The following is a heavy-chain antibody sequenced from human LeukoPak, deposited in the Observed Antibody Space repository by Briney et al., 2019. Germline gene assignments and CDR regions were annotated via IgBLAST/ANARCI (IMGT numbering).Heavy chain of an antibody. D-gene: IGHD6-13*01. CDR2: IYHSGST. CDR1: GYSISSGYY. J-gene: IGHJ4*02. V-gene: IGHV4-38-2*02. CDR3: ARGRAYSSSWYDY. Sequence: SETLSLTCTVSGYSISSGYYWGWIRQPPGEGLEWIGSIYHSGSTYYNPSLKSRVTISVDTSKNQFSLKLSSVTAADTAVYYCARGRAYSSSWYDYWGQGTLVTVSS.